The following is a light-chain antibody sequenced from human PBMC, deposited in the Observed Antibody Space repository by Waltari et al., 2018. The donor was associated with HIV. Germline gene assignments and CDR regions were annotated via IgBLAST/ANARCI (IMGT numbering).Light chain of an antibody. CDR2: GAS. J-gene: IGKJ1*01. CDR3: QQYSTWPLT. CDR1: RSVGSS. V-gene: IGKV3-15*01. Sequence: EVVMTQSPATLLESPGQTANLSCRASRSVGSSLAWYQQKPGRGPRLLIYGASSRASDVPPTFSGSGAGTDFSLSISSLRSDDVGIYYCQQYSTWPLTFGRGTTVEIK.